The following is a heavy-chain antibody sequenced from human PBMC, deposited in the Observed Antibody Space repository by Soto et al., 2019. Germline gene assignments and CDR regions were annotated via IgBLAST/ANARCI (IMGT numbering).Heavy chain of an antibody. Sequence: QVQLVESGGGLVKPGGSLRLSCAASGFTFSDYYMSWIRQAPGKGLEWVSYISSSGSTIYYADSVKGRFTISRDNAKISLYLQMNSLSTEATAVYYCASSYDGDYVFFDYWGQGTLVTVCS. V-gene: IGHV3-11*01. D-gene: IGHD4-17*01. CDR3: ASSYDGDYVFFDY. CDR1: GFTFSDYY. J-gene: IGHJ4*02. CDR2: ISSSGSTI.